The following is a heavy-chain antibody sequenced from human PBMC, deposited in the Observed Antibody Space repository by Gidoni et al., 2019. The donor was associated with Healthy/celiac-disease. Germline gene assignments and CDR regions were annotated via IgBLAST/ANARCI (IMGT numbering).Heavy chain of an antibody. J-gene: IGHJ3*02. CDR2: ISSSSSYT. CDR1: GFTFRDYY. CDR3: ARELYCSGGSCYSGAFDI. V-gene: IGHV3-11*05. Sequence: QVQLVESGGGLVKPGGSLRLSCAASGFTFRDYYMSWIRQAPGKGLEWVSYISSSSSYTNYADSVKGRFTISRDNAKNSLYLQMNSLRAEDTAVYYCARELYCSGGSCYSGAFDIWGQGTMVTVFS. D-gene: IGHD2-15*01.